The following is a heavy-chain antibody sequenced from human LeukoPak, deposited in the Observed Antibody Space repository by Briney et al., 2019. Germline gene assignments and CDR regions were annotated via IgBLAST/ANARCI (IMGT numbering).Heavy chain of an antibody. CDR1: GGSISSYY. J-gene: IGHJ4*02. D-gene: IGHD6-13*01. Sequence: SETLSLTCTVSGGSISSYYWSWIRQPAGKGLEWIGHIYTSGSTNYHPSLKRRVTMSVEQSKNHFPLKLSSVTPADNAVEYFAGGRGIAAPGTWGQGTLVTVSS. V-gene: IGHV4-4*07. CDR2: IYTSGST. CDR3: AGGRGIAAPGT.